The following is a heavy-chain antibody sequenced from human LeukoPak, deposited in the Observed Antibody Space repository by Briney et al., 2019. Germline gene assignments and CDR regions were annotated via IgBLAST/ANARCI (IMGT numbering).Heavy chain of an antibody. D-gene: IGHD3-22*01. CDR3: ARDGWTYYYDSSGYFDY. CDR1: GYTFTSYG. Sequence: ASVKVSCKASGYTFTSYGISWVRQAPGQGLEWMGWISAYNGNTNYAQKLQGRVTMTTDRSTSTAYMELRSLRSDDTAVYYCARDGWTYYYDSSGYFDYWGQGTLVTVSS. CDR2: ISAYNGNT. J-gene: IGHJ4*02. V-gene: IGHV1-18*01.